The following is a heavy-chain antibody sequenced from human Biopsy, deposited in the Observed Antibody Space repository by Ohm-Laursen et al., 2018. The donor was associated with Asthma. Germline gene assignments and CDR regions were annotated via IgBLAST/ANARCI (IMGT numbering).Heavy chain of an antibody. V-gene: IGHV4-31*03. CDR3: SRNKIEDGIYFDN. Sequence: SQTLSLTCTVSGGAIDSGAYYWSWIRQLPGKGLEWIGYIYYSGSTYYNPSLKSRVTISVDTSQNQFSLNLNSVTAADTAVYYCSRNKIEDGIYFDNWGQGTLVTVSS. D-gene: IGHD5-24*01. CDR2: IYYSGST. CDR1: GGAIDSGAYY. J-gene: IGHJ4*02.